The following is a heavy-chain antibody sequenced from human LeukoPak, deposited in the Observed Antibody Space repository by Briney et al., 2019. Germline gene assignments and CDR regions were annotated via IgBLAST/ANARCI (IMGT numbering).Heavy chain of an antibody. Sequence: SQTLSLTCAISGDSFSSNSVTWNWIRQSPSRGLEWLGRTYYRSKWYNDYGVSVKSRININPDTSKNHFSLQLSSVTPEDTAVYYCVRGGQGDGHSADEGFDIWGQGTMVTVS. CDR3: VRGGQGDGHSADEGFDI. CDR2: TYYRSKWYN. D-gene: IGHD5-18*01. V-gene: IGHV6-1*01. CDR1: GDSFSSNSVT. J-gene: IGHJ3*02.